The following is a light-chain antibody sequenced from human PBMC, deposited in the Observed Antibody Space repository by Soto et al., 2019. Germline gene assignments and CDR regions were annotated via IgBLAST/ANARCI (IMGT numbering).Light chain of an antibody. CDR2: ENN. CDR3: GTLDSSLSAGV. J-gene: IGLJ2*01. CDR1: SSNIGNNY. V-gene: IGLV1-51*02. Sequence: QSVLTQPPSVSATPGQKVTISCSGSSSNIGNNYVSWYQQLPGTAPKLLIYENNKRPSGIPDRFSGSKSGTSATLGITGLQAGDEADYDCGTLDSSLSAGVFGGGTKLTVL.